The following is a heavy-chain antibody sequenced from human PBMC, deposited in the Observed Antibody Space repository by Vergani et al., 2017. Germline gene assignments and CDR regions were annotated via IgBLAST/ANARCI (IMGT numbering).Heavy chain of an antibody. D-gene: IGHD3-16*01. Sequence: EVQLLESGGGLVQPGGSLRLSCAASGFTFSSYAMSWVRQAPGKGLEWVSAISGSGGTIYYADSVKGRFTISRDNSKNTLYLQMNSLRAEDTAVYYCAKEGVEYYDYSYLDVWGKGTTVTVSS. CDR1: GFTFSSYA. CDR2: ISGSGGTI. J-gene: IGHJ6*03. V-gene: IGHV3-23*01. CDR3: AKEGVEYYDYSYLDV.